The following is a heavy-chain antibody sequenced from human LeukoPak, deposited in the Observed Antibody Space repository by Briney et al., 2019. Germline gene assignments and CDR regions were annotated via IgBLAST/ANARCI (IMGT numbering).Heavy chain of an antibody. J-gene: IGHJ4*02. CDR2: IYYSGSP. Sequence: SQTLSLTCTVSGGSISTSSYYWGWIRQPPGKGLEGIGSIYYSGSPYYNPSLKSRVTISVDTSKNQFSLKLSSVTAADTAVYYCARPVNDYGSFDYWGQGTLVTISS. CDR3: ARPVNDYGSFDY. D-gene: IGHD3-10*01. CDR1: GGSISTSSYY. V-gene: IGHV4-39*01.